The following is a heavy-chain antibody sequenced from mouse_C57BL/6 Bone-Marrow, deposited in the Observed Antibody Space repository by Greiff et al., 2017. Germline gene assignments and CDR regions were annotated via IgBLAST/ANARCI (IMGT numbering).Heavy chain of an antibody. CDR2: IDPSDSYT. D-gene: IGHD1-1*01. Sequence: VQLQQPGAELVMPGASVKLSCKASGYTFTSYWMHWVKQRPGQGLEWIGDIDPSDSYTNYNQKFKGKSTLTVDKSSSTAYMQLSSLTSEDSAVYYCARDYGSSYEAWFAYWGQGTLVTVSA. J-gene: IGHJ3*01. V-gene: IGHV1-69*01. CDR1: GYTFTSYW. CDR3: ARDYGSSYEAWFAY.